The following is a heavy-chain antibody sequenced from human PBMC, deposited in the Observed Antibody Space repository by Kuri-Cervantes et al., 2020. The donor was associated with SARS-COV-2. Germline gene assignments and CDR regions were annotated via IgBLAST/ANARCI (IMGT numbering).Heavy chain of an antibody. CDR2: ISSSSSYI. Sequence: GGPLRLSCAASGFTFSSYAMSWVRQAPGKGLEWVSSISSSSSYIYYADSVKGRFTISRDNAKNSLYLQMNSLRAEDTAVYYCASGYSSRLDAFDIWGQGTMVTVSS. CDR3: ASGYSSRLDAFDI. D-gene: IGHD6-13*01. J-gene: IGHJ3*02. CDR1: GFTFSSYA. V-gene: IGHV3-21*01.